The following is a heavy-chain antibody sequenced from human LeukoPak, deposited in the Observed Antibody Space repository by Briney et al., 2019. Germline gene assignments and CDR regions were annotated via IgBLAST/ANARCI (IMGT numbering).Heavy chain of an antibody. CDR1: GFSVTNNY. D-gene: IGHD3-22*01. Sequence: GGSLRLSCAVSGFSVTNNYMSWVRQAPGKGLEWVSVFYVGGATYYADSVKGRFTISRDNSENTLYLQMNSLRVEDTAVYYCARESDSSGYYDYWGQGTLVTVSS. CDR3: ARESDSSGYYDY. CDR2: FYVGGAT. J-gene: IGHJ4*02. V-gene: IGHV3-53*01.